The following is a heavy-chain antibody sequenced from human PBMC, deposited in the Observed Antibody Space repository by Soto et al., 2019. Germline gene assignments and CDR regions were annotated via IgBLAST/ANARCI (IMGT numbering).Heavy chain of an antibody. D-gene: IGHD1-26*01. V-gene: IGHV1-18*01. CDR1: GYTFTSYG. J-gene: IGHJ6*02. CDR3: ARDPLIVGANYYYYGMDV. CDR2: ISAYNGNT. Sequence: QVQLVQSGAEVKKPGASVKVSCKASGYTFTSYGISWVRQAPGQGLEWMGWISAYNGNTNYAQKLQGRVTMTTDTSTRTAYMELRSLRSDDTAVYYCARDPLIVGANYYYYGMDVWGQGTTVTVSS.